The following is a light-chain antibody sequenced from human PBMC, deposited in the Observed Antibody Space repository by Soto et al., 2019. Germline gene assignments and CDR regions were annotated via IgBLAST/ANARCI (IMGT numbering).Light chain of an antibody. CDR1: QSLAGNY. CDR3: QHYGSSPLST. V-gene: IGKV3-20*01. Sequence: EIVLTQSPGTLSLSPGERATLSCRASQSLAGNYLAWYQQKHGQAPRLLIQGASSRAAGIPDRFSASGSETDFTLTISRLEPEDFAVYYCQHYGSSPLSTFGQGTQLEIK. J-gene: IGKJ2*01. CDR2: GAS.